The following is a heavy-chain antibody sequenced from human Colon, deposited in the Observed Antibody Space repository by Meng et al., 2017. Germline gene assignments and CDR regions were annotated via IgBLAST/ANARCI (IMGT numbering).Heavy chain of an antibody. D-gene: IGHD6-19*01. J-gene: IGHJ5*02. CDR1: GFTFSKHS. V-gene: IGHV3-21*01. CDR3: ARVGLRAVAGLGPIDT. CDR2: ITTGGTYI. Sequence: GESLKISCAASGFTFSKHSMNWVRQAPGKELEWVSSITTGGTYIYYADSVKGRFSISRDNAKNSLSLQMNSLRPEDTAVYFCARVGLRAVAGLGPIDTWVQGTLVTVSS.